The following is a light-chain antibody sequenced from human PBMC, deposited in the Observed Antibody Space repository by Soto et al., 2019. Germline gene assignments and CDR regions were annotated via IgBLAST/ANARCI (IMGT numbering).Light chain of an antibody. CDR3: HQYSSYPHT. J-gene: IGKJ2*01. V-gene: IGKV1-8*01. Sequence: AIRMTQSPSSFSASTGDRVTITCRASQFISSSLAWYQQEPGKAPRLLIYSASTLHSGVPSRFSGSGSGTDFTLTISCLQSEDFATYFCHQYSSYPHTFGQGTNLEI. CDR2: SAS. CDR1: QFISSS.